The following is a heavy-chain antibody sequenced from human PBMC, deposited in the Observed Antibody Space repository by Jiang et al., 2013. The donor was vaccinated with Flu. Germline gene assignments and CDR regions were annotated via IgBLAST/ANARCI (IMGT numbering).Heavy chain of an antibody. CDR3: TASRDYYPQFDS. D-gene: IGHD3-22*01. CDR2: IYPYDSDT. Sequence: GAEVKKPGESLKISCKGSRNTFISYWIGWVRQMPGKGLEWMGIIYPYDSDTRYSPSFQGQVTISADKSISTAYLQWSTLKASDTAVYYCTASRDYYPQFDSWGQGTLVTVSS. J-gene: IGHJ4*02. V-gene: IGHV5-51*01. CDR1: RNTFISYW.